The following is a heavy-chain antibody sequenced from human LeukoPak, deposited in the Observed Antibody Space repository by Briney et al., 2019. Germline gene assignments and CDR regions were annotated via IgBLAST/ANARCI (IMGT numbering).Heavy chain of an antibody. Sequence: SQTLSLTCTVSGGSISSGDYYWSRIRQPPGKGLEWIGYIYYSGSTYYNPSLKSRVTISVDTSKNQLSLKLSSVTAADTAVYYCARAPVGATRYFDYWGQGTLVTVSS. CDR2: IYYSGST. CDR1: GGSISSGDYY. V-gene: IGHV4-30-4*08. D-gene: IGHD1-26*01. CDR3: ARAPVGATRYFDY. J-gene: IGHJ4*02.